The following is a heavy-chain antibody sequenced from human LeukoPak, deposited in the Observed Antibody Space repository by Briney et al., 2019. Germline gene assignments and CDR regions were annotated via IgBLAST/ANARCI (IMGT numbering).Heavy chain of an antibody. CDR3: ATYYDSSGYFDY. D-gene: IGHD3-22*01. CDR1: GYSISSGYY. Sequence: SETLSLTCTVSGYSISSGYYWGWIRQPPGKGLEWIGSIYHSGSTYYNPSLKSRVTISVDTTKNQFSLKLSSVTAADTAVYYCATYYDSSGYFDYWGQGTLVTVSS. V-gene: IGHV4-38-2*02. J-gene: IGHJ4*02. CDR2: IYHSGST.